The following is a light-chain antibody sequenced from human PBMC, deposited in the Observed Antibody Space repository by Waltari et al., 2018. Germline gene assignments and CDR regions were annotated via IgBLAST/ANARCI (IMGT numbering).Light chain of an antibody. CDR2: EGS. J-gene: IGLJ3*02. CDR1: SHDIGPSNL. CDR3: CSYADSGTWV. Sequence: QSALTQPASVSGSPGQSITIACTGTSHDIGPSNLVSWYHQRPGKAPKLMMYEGSKWPEGVSNSCSGAKSGNTASLTISGLQAEDEADYYCCSYADSGTWVFGGGTKLTVL. V-gene: IGLV2-23*01.